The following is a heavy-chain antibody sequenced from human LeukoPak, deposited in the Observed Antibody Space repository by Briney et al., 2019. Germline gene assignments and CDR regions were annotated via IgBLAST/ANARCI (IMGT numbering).Heavy chain of an antibody. V-gene: IGHV3-7*01. CDR1: GFSFTSHW. Sequence: PGGSLRLSCAGSGFSFTSHWMSWVRQAPAKGLEWVANIKEDGSEKYYVDSANGRFTISRDNAKNSLSLQMNSLRAEDTAVYYCARGVGWFDPWGQGTLVTVSS. CDR2: IKEDGSEK. D-gene: IGHD3-3*01. J-gene: IGHJ5*02. CDR3: ARGVGWFDP.